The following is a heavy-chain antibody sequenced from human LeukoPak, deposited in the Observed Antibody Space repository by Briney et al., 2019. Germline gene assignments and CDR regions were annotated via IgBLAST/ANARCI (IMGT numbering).Heavy chain of an antibody. CDR2: IHDSGST. CDR3: AREGYYGSGSNWFDP. D-gene: IGHD3-10*01. Sequence: SETLSLTCTVSGGSISGYYWSWIRQPPGKGLEWIGYIHDSGSTNYNPSLKSRVTISVDTSKNQFSLKLTSVNAADTAVYYCAREGYYGSGSNWFDPWGQGTLVTVSS. CDR1: GGSISGYY. J-gene: IGHJ5*02. V-gene: IGHV4-59*01.